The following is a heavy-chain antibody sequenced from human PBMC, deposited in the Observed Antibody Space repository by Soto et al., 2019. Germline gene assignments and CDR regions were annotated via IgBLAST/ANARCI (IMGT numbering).Heavy chain of an antibody. V-gene: IGHV3-23*01. D-gene: IGHD1-1*01. CDR2: IDGGGGTT. CDR1: GFTFRSFA. Sequence: ELQLLESGGGLVQPGGSLRLSCAASGFTFRSFAMSWVRQTPGKGLKWVSTIDGGGGTTYYSDSVKGRFAISRDNSKNTVYLQMNNLRAEETAVYYCVKESLDRRTFDLWGRGTMVTVSS. CDR3: VKESLDRRTFDL. J-gene: IGHJ3*01.